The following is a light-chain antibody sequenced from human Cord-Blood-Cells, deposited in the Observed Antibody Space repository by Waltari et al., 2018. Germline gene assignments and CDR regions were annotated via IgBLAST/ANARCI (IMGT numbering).Light chain of an antibody. CDR2: GDN. V-gene: IGLV6-57*01. Sequence: NFMLTQPHSVSESPGKTVTISCTRSSGSIASNYVQWYQQRPGSSPTTVIYGDNQRPSGVPYRFSGSIDSSSNSASLTISGLKTEDEADYYCQSYDSSNYVFGTGTKVTVL. CDR1: SGSIASNY. J-gene: IGLJ1*01. CDR3: QSYDSSNYV.